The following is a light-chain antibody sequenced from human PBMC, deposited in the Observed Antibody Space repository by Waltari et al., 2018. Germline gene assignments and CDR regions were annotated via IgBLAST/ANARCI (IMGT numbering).Light chain of an antibody. CDR2: EVT. Sequence: QSALTQPPSASGSPGQSVTISCTGTSSYVGGYNYVSWYQQYPGRAPKLMIYEVTTRRCGVPDRFSGSKSGNTASLTVSGLQADDEADYYCSSYAGSNNYWVFGGGTTLTVL. CDR3: SSYAGSNNYWV. J-gene: IGLJ3*02. V-gene: IGLV2-8*01. CDR1: SSYVGGYNY.